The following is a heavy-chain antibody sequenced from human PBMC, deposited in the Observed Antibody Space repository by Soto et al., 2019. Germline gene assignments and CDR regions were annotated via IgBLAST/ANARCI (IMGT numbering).Heavy chain of an antibody. CDR1: GGAFSGYY. Sequence: QVQLQQWGAGLLKPSETLSLTCAVYGGAFSGYYWCWIRQPPGTGLEWVGEINHSGSTNYNPSRKSRVTIPVDTSKNQFAVKVSSVTAAATAVYYCARGWGSSWYAGALAGKDYWGRGTVVTVSS. V-gene: IGHV4-34*01. CDR3: ARGWGSSWYAGALAGKDY. CDR2: INHSGST. D-gene: IGHD6-13*01. J-gene: IGHJ4*02.